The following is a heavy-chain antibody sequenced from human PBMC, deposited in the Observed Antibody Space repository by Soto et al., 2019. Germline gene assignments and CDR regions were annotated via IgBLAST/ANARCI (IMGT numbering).Heavy chain of an antibody. V-gene: IGHV3-7*03. Sequence: GGSLRLSCAASAFTFSSYWMSWVRQAPGKGLEWVANIKQDGSEKYYVDSVKGRFTISRYNAKNSLYLQMNSLRVEDTAVYYCARDGPFIAVADPGYYYGMDVWGQGTTVTVSS. CDR1: AFTFSSYW. CDR2: IKQDGSEK. J-gene: IGHJ6*02. CDR3: ARDGPFIAVADPGYYYGMDV. D-gene: IGHD6-19*01.